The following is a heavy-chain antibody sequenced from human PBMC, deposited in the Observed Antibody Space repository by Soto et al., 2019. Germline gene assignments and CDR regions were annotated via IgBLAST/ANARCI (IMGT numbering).Heavy chain of an antibody. CDR2: IIPILGIA. CDR1: GGTFSSYT. J-gene: IGHJ4*01. Sequence: QVQLVQSGAEVKKPGSSVKVSCKASGGTFSSYTISWVRQAPGQGLEWMGRIIPILGIANYAQKFQGRVTITADKSTSTAYMGLSSLRSEDKAVYYCASGNTAMVYAVDYWGHGTLVTVSS. CDR3: ASGNTAMVYAVDY. D-gene: IGHD5-18*01. V-gene: IGHV1-69*02.